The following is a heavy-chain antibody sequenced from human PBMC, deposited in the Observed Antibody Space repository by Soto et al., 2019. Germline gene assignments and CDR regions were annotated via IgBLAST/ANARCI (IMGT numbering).Heavy chain of an antibody. J-gene: IGHJ6*02. CDR2: ISGSGDGT. CDR1: GFTVNSHA. V-gene: IGHV3-23*01. CDR3: TKSRRGILMVYGFGGMDV. Sequence: GGSLRLSCAASGFTVNSHAMSWVRQAPGKGLEWVASISGSGDGTYYGDSVKGRFTISRDSSSSTLYLQMNNLRGEDTAVYFYTKSRRGILMVYGFGGMDVWGQGTTVTVSS. D-gene: IGHD2-8*01.